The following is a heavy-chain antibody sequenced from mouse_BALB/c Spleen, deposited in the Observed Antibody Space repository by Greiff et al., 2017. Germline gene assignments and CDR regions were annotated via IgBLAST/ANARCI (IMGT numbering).Heavy chain of an antibody. CDR3: ARLRGNYDAMDY. CDR2: INPNNGGT. Sequence: VQLQQSGPELVKPGASVKIPCKASGYTFTDYNMDWVKQSHGKSLEWIGDINPNNGGTIYNQKFKGKATLTVDKSSSTAYMELRSLTSEDTAVYYCARLRGNYDAMDYWGQGTSVTVSS. D-gene: IGHD2-1*01. CDR1: GYTFTDYN. V-gene: IGHV1-18*01. J-gene: IGHJ4*01.